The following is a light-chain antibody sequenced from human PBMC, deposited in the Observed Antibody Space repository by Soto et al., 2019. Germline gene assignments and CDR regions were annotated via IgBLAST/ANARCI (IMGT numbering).Light chain of an antibody. V-gene: IGKV1D-12*01. CDR2: SAS. J-gene: IGKJ5*01. CDR1: QDISSG. Sequence: DIQMTQSPSSVSRSVGDRVTITCRASQDISSGLAWYQQKPGKAPKLLIYSASSLQSGVPSRFSGSESGTDFNLTISRLQTEDSATYVCQRGNSFTITFCQGTRLEIK. CDR3: QRGNSFTIT.